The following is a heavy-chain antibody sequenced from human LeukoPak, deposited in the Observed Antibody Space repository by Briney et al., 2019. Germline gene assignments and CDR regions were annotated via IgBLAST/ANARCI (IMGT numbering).Heavy chain of an antibody. CDR2: VYKDGDT. CDR1: GGSVNTYY. J-gene: IGHJ4*02. CDR3: ARGSFNILTGYDPRPDY. V-gene: IGHV4-59*02. Sequence: SETLSLTCTVSGGSVNTYYWSWIRQPPGKGLEWIGYVYKDGDTNSNPSLKSRVTILVDTSKNQFSLKLSSVTAADTAVYYCARGSFNILTGYDPRPDYWGQGTLVLVSP. D-gene: IGHD3-9*01.